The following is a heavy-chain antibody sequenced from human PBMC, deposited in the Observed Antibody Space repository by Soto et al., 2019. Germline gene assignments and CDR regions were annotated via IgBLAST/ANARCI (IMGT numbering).Heavy chain of an antibody. D-gene: IGHD3-10*01. CDR3: ARVVPTARPYFGY. V-gene: IGHV1-8*01. Sequence: QVQLVQSGAEVKKPGASVKVSCKASGYTFTSYDINWVRQATGQGLEWMGWMNPNSGNTGYAQKFQGRVTMTRNTSISTAYRELRSLRSEDPAVYYCARVVPTARPYFGYWGQGTLFTVSS. CDR1: GYTFTSYD. J-gene: IGHJ4*02. CDR2: MNPNSGNT.